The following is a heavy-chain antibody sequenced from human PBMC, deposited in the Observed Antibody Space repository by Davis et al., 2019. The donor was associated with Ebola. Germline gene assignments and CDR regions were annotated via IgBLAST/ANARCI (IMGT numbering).Heavy chain of an antibody. CDR1: GFTFSSYA. CDR2: ISGSGGST. Sequence: PGGSLRLSCAASGFTFSSYAMSWVRQAPGKGLEWISAISGSGGSTYYADSVKGRFTISRDNSKNTLYLQMNSLRAEDTAVYYCAVDFWVGYYMDVWGKGTTVTVSS. CDR3: AVDFWVGYYMDV. D-gene: IGHD3-3*01. J-gene: IGHJ6*03. V-gene: IGHV3-23*01.